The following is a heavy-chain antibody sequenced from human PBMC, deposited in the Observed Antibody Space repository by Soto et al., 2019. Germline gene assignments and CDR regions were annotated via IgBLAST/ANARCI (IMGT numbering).Heavy chain of an antibody. J-gene: IGHJ4*02. D-gene: IGHD3-22*01. Sequence: PGGSLRLSCAASGFTFSSYAMHWVRQAPGKGLEWVAVISYDGSNKYYADSVKGRFTISRDNSKNTLYLQMSSLRPEDTAVYYCVKGEYYYDGSAYYPFDYWGQGRMVTV. CDR2: ISYDGSNK. V-gene: IGHV3-30-3*01. CDR1: GFTFSSYA. CDR3: VKGEYYYDGSAYYPFDY.